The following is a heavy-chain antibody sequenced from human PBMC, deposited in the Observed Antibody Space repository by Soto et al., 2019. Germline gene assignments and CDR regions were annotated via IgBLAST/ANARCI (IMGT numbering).Heavy chain of an antibody. CDR2: IYYSGST. CDR1: GGSISSGGYY. Sequence: SETLSLTCTVSGGSISSGGYYWSWIRQHPGKGLEWIGYIYYSGSTYYNPSLKSRVTISVDTSKNQFSLKLSSVTAADTAVYYCARIDSSGVETIDYWGQGTLVTVSS. D-gene: IGHD6-19*01. J-gene: IGHJ4*02. V-gene: IGHV4-31*03. CDR3: ARIDSSGVETIDY.